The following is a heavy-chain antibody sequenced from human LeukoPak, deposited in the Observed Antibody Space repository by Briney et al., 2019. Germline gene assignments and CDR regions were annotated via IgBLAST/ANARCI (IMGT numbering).Heavy chain of an antibody. Sequence: SETLSLTCTVSGYSISSGYYWGWIRQPPGKGLEWIGSIYHSGSTYYNPSLKSRVTISVDTSKNQFSLKLSSVTAADTAVYYCARDVAAAGTGYWGQGTLVTVSS. D-gene: IGHD6-13*01. CDR1: GYSISSGYY. J-gene: IGHJ4*02. CDR2: IYHSGST. CDR3: ARDVAAAGTGY. V-gene: IGHV4-38-2*02.